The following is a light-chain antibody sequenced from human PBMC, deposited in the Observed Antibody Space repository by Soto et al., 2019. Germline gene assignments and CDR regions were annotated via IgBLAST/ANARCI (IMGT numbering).Light chain of an antibody. CDR3: QQSYGTPWT. CDR1: RNVDDK. Sequence: DIQMTQSPSSLSASVGDRVTITCRASRNVDDKVNWYQQKTGTAPKLRIYGSSTLYGGVPSGFSGSGYGTAFTLTVSSLKPEDFAVYFCQQSYGTPWTFGLGTKVEV. V-gene: IGKV1-39*01. J-gene: IGKJ1*01. CDR2: GSS.